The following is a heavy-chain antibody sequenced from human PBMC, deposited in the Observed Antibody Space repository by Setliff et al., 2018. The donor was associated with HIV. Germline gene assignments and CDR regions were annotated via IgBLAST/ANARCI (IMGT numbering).Heavy chain of an antibody. V-gene: IGHV3-20*04. CDR2: INWNGGST. Sequence: PGESLKISCAASGFTFDDYGMSWVRQAPGKGLEWVSGINWNGGSTGYADSVKGRFTISRDNAKNSLYLQMNSLRAEDTAVYYCARGDFYDSSGYFTDAFDIWGQGTMVTVSS. J-gene: IGHJ3*02. CDR1: GFTFDDYG. CDR3: ARGDFYDSSGYFTDAFDI. D-gene: IGHD3-22*01.